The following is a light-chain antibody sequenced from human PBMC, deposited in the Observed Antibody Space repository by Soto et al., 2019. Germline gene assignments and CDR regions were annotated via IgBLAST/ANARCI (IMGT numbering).Light chain of an antibody. V-gene: IGKV3-15*01. CDR2: GAS. CDR1: QSVSSN. J-gene: IGKJ1*01. CDR3: QHYNNWRPWT. Sequence: EILMTQSPATLSVSPGERATLSCRASQSVSSNLAWYQQKPGQAPRLLIYGASTRATGIPARFSGSGSGTEFTLTISSLQSEDFAVYYCQHYNNWRPWTFGQGTKVEIK.